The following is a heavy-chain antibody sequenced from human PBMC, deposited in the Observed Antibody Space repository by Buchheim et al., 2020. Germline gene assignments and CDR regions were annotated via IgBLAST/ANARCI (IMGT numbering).Heavy chain of an antibody. CDR1: GFSLSTRGMC. CDR3: ARSTSLAAAGSFDY. J-gene: IGHJ4*02. D-gene: IGHD6-13*01. Sequence: QVTLRESGPALVKPTQTLTLTCTVSGFSLSTRGMCVTWIRQPPGKALEWLARVDWDDYKYYSTSLKTRLTISKDTPKNQVVLTVTKVDPEDTATYYCARSTSLAAAGSFDYWGQGTL. V-gene: IGHV2-70*15. CDR2: VDWDDYK.